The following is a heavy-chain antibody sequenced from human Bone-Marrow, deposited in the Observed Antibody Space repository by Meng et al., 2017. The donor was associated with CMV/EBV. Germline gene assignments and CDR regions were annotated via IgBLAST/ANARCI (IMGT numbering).Heavy chain of an antibody. D-gene: IGHD6-13*01. CDR2: ISSSGSTI. Sequence: GGSLRLSCTASGFTFGDYAMSWVRQAPGKGLEWVSYISSSGSTIYYADSVKGRFTISRDNAKNSLYLQMNSLRAEDTAVYYCARVEVHSGGWYGGFDYWGQGTLVTVSS. CDR1: GFTFGDYA. CDR3: ARVEVHSGGWYGGFDY. V-gene: IGHV3-48*03. J-gene: IGHJ4*02.